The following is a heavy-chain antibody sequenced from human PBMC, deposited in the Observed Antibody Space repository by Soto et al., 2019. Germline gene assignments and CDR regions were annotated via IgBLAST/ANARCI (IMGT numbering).Heavy chain of an antibody. D-gene: IGHD3-10*01. Sequence: QVQLQESGPELVKPSETLSLNCTVSGGSISSYYWSWIRQPPGKGLEWIGFIHYGGSINYNPSLKMRVTISVNTSRTQLALRLTSVTAADTAVYYCARGGDGTGTMVGGVILKGHYYVLAVWGQGTTVTVSS. V-gene: IGHV4-59*01. J-gene: IGHJ6*02. CDR2: IHYGGSI. CDR1: GGSISSYY. CDR3: ARGGDGTGTMVGGVILKGHYYVLAV.